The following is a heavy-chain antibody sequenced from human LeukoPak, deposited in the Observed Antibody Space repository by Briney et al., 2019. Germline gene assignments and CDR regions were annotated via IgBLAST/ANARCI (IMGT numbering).Heavy chain of an antibody. Sequence: GRSLRLSCAASGFSFDDYAMHWVRQAPGKGLEWVSGISWYSGSIGYSDSVKGRFTISRDNAKNFLYLQMNSLRAEDTAVYYCAKYIVLLWCGEGYFDYWGQGTLVTVSS. J-gene: IGHJ4*02. CDR3: AKYIVLLWCGEGYFDY. V-gene: IGHV3-9*01. D-gene: IGHD3-10*01. CDR1: GFSFDDYA. CDR2: ISWYSGSI.